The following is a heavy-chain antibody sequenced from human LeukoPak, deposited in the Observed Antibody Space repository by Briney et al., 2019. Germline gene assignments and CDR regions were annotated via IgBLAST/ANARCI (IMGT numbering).Heavy chain of an antibody. CDR2: INPNSGGT. Sequence: ASVKVSCKASGYTFTGYYMHWVRQAPGQGLEWMGWINPNSGGTNYAQKFQGRVTMTGDTSISTAYMELSRLRSDDTAVYYCARSLTMVRGVQGPPMGYWGQGTLVTVSS. CDR3: ARSLTMVRGVQGPPMGY. V-gene: IGHV1-2*02. D-gene: IGHD3-10*01. J-gene: IGHJ4*02. CDR1: GYTFTGYY.